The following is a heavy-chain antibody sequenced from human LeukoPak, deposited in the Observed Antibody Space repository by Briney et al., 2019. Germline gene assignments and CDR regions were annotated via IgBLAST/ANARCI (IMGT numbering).Heavy chain of an antibody. D-gene: IGHD3-22*01. V-gene: IGHV4-39*02. Sequence: KPSETLSLTCSVPGASISRNTYYWGWIRQSPGKGLEWIGTFYYTGSTYYNPSLKSRITISVDTSKNHFSLKLSSVTAADTAVYYCARANYYDSSGYYYNAFDIWGQGTMVTVSS. CDR1: GASISRNTYY. CDR2: FYYTGST. J-gene: IGHJ3*02. CDR3: ARANYYDSSGYYYNAFDI.